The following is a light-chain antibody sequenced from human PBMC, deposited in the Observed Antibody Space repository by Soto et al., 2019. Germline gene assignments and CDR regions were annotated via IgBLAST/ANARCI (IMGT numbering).Light chain of an antibody. J-gene: IGKJ1*01. CDR1: QTISTL. Sequence: DIQMTQSPSTLSASVGDRVTITCRASQTISTLLAWYQQRPGKAPNLLIYKASSLESGVPSRFSGSGSGTEFTLTISRLQPDDFATYFCQQYSTYPWTFGQGTKVEVK. CDR2: KAS. CDR3: QQYSTYPWT. V-gene: IGKV1-5*03.